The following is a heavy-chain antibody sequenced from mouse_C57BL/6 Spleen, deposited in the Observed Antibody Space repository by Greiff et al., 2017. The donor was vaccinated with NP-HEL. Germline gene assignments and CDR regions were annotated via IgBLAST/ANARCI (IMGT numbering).Heavy chain of an antibody. J-gene: IGHJ4*01. CDR1: GYSITSGYD. CDR2: ISYSGST. V-gene: IGHV3-1*01. D-gene: IGHD4-1*01. CDR3: ARGNWDYAMDY. Sequence: EVKLVESGPGMVKPSQSLSLTCTVTGYSITSGYDWHWIRHFPGNKLEWMGYISYSGSTNYNPSLKSRISITHDTSKNHFFLKLNSVTTEDTATYYCARGNWDYAMDYWGQGTSVTVSS.